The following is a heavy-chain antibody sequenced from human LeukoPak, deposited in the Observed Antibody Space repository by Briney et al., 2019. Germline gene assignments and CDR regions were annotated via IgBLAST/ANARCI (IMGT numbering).Heavy chain of an antibody. CDR1: GFTFSSYS. Sequence: GGSLRLSCAASGFTFSSYSMNWVRQAPGKGLEWVSSISSSSSYIYYADSVKGRFTISRDNAKNSLYLQMNSLRAEDTAVYYCARVGRFGELYAFDIWGQGTMVTVSS. CDR3: ARVGRFGELYAFDI. V-gene: IGHV3-21*01. J-gene: IGHJ3*02. D-gene: IGHD3-10*01. CDR2: ISSSSSYI.